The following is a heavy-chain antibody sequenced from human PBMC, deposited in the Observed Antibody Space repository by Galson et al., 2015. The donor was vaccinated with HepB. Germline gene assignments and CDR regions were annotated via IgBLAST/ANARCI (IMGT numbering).Heavy chain of an antibody. Sequence: SLRLSCAASGFTFSDYGMNWVRQAPGKGLEWVAYISSRGASKNYADSVKGRLTISRDNAKSLLFLQMNSLRDEDTAVYYCARGTLCTTSSCYWLTAFDIWGQGTVVTVSS. CDR2: ISSRGASK. D-gene: IGHD2-2*01. CDR1: GFTFSDYG. J-gene: IGHJ3*02. CDR3: ARGTLCTTSSCYWLTAFDI. V-gene: IGHV3-48*02.